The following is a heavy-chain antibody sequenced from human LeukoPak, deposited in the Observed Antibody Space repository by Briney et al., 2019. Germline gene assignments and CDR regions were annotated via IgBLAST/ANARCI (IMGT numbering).Heavy chain of an antibody. V-gene: IGHV3-23*01. CDR2: ISGSGGST. J-gene: IGHJ4*02. CDR3: AKDRLELRRGFHY. Sequence: PGGSLRLSCAASGFTFSSYAMSWVRQAPGKGLEWVSAISGSGGSTYYADSVKGRFTISRDNPKNTLYLQMNSLRAEDTAVYYCAKDRLELRRGFHYWGQGTLVTVSS. D-gene: IGHD1-7*01. CDR1: GFTFSSYA.